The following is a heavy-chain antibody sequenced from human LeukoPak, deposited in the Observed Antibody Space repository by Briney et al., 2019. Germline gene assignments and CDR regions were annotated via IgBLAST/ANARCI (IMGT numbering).Heavy chain of an antibody. Sequence: SETLSLTCTVSGDSISTSNSYWGWIRQPPGKGLEWIGEINHSGSTNYNPSLKSRVTISVDTSKNQFSLKLSSVTAADTAVYYCARDRSSSYAFDIWGQGTMVTASS. D-gene: IGHD6-6*01. CDR3: ARDRSSSYAFDI. V-gene: IGHV4-39*07. CDR1: GDSISTSNSY. J-gene: IGHJ3*02. CDR2: INHSGST.